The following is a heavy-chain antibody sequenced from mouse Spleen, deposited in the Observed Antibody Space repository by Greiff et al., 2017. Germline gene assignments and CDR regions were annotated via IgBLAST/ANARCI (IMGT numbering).Heavy chain of an antibody. CDR2: ISYDGSN. CDR3: ARDEEGAWFAY. CDR1: GYSITSGYY. Sequence: VQLKESGPGLVKPSQSLSLTCSVTGYSITSGYYWNWIRQFPGNKLEWMGYISYDGSNNYNPSLKNRISITRDTSKNQFFLKLNSVTTEDTATYYCARDEEGAWFAYWGQGTLVTVSA. J-gene: IGHJ3*01. V-gene: IGHV3-6*01.